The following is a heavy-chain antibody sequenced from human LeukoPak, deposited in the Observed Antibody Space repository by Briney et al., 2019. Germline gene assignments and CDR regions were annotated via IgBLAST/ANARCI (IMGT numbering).Heavy chain of an antibody. V-gene: IGHV3-21*01. CDR3: APLSSSWQFHY. CDR1: GFTFRNYY. Sequence: KAGGSLRLSCAASGFTFRNYYMHWVRQAPGKGLEWVSSISTDSRDIYYADSVKGRFTISRDNGKNSLYLQMNSLTAEDTAVYFCAPLSSSWQFHYWGQGNLVTVSS. CDR2: ISTDSRDI. D-gene: IGHD6-13*01. J-gene: IGHJ4*02.